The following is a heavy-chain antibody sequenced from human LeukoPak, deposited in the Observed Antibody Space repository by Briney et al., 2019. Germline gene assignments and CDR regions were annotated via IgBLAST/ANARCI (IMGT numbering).Heavy chain of an antibody. CDR1: GYTFTGYY. CDR3: ASEGSSGYCSGGSCRGPDY. D-gene: IGHD2-15*01. J-gene: IGHJ4*02. CDR2: INPNSGGT. Sequence: ASVKVSCKASGYTFTGYYMHWVRQAPGQGLEWMGWINPNSGGTNYAQKFQGRVTMTRDTSISTAYMELSRLRSDDTAVYYCASEGSSGYCSGGSCRGPDYWGQGTLVTVSS. V-gene: IGHV1-2*02.